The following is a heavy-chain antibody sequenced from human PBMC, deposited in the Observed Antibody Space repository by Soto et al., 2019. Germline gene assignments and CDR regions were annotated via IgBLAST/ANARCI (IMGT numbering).Heavy chain of an antibody. CDR3: ARVHLAWSAKPPEY. V-gene: IGHV1-18*01. CDR2: VSAYSGNT. D-gene: IGHD3-3*01. Sequence: QVQLVQSGAEVKKPGASMKVSCKAAGYTFTNYGITWVRQAPGQGLEWMGWVSAYSGNTNYALKLQGRVTMTTDTYTSTAYMDLRSLRSDDTAIYYCARVHLAWSAKPPEYWGQGTLVTVSS. CDR1: GYTFTNYG. J-gene: IGHJ4*02.